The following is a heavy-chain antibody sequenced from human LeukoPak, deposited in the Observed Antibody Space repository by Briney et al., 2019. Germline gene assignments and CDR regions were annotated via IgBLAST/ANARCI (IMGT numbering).Heavy chain of an antibody. Sequence: PGGSLRLSCAASGFTFSDYYMSWIRQAPGKGLEWVSYISSSGSTIYYADSVKGRFTISRDNAKNSLYLQMNSLRAEDTAVYYCARPLRYFDWSRNHPMDVWGQGTTVTVSS. D-gene: IGHD3-9*01. J-gene: IGHJ6*02. CDR1: GFTFSDYY. CDR2: ISSSGSTI. V-gene: IGHV3-11*01. CDR3: ARPLRYFDWSRNHPMDV.